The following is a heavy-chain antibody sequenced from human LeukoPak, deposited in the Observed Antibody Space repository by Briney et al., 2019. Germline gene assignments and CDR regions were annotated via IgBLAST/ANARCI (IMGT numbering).Heavy chain of an antibody. D-gene: IGHD3-10*01. Sequence: HPGGSPRLSCAASGFSFSTYAMSWVRQAPGKGLEWVSGISGSGAGTFYADSVKGRFTISRDTSKNTLYLQMNSLRAEDTAVYYCAKDKGRLWFGVLDSWGQGTLVTVSS. CDR2: ISGSGAGT. CDR1: GFSFSTYA. J-gene: IGHJ4*02. CDR3: AKDKGRLWFGVLDS. V-gene: IGHV3-23*01.